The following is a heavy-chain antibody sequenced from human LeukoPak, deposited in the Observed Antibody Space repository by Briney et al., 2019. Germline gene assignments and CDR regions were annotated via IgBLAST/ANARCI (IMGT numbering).Heavy chain of an antibody. CDR2: ISYDGSNK. CDR3: AREVAGTGLSY. V-gene: IGHV3-30-3*01. CDR1: GFTFSSYA. Sequence: SGGSLRLSCAASGFTFSSYAMHWVRQAPGKGLEWVAVISYDGSNKYYADSVKGRFTISRDNSKNTLYLQMNSLRAEDTAVYYCAREVAGTGLSYWGQGTLVTVSS. D-gene: IGHD6-19*01. J-gene: IGHJ4*02.